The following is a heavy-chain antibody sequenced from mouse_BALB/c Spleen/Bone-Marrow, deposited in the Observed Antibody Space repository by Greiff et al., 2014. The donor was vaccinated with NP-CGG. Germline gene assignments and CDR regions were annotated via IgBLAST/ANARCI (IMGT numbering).Heavy chain of an antibody. CDR1: GFSLTSYG. Sequence: QVQLKESGPGLVAPSQSLSITCTVSGFSLTSYGVHWVRQPPGKGLEWLGVIWAGGSTNYNSALMSRLSISKDNSKSQVFLKMNGLQTDDTAMYYCASLYLFAYWGQGTLVTVSA. D-gene: IGHD5-1-1*01. J-gene: IGHJ3*01. CDR3: ASLYLFAY. CDR2: IWAGGST. V-gene: IGHV2-9*02.